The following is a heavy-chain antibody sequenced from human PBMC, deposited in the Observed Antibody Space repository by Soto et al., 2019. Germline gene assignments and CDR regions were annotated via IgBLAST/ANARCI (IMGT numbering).Heavy chain of an antibody. V-gene: IGHV1-69*13. J-gene: IGHJ6*02. Sequence: GASVKVSCKASGGTFSSYAISWVRQAPGQGLEWMGGIIPIFGTANYAQKFQGRVTITADESTSTAYMELSSLRSEDTAVYYCAIGYCSSTSCYYYYYYGMDVWGQGTTVTVSS. CDR1: GGTFSSYA. CDR3: AIGYCSSTSCYYYYYYGMDV. CDR2: IIPIFGTA. D-gene: IGHD2-2*01.